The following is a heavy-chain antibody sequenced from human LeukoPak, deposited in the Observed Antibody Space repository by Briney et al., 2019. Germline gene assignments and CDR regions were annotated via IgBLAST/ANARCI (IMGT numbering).Heavy chain of an antibody. D-gene: IGHD5-18*01. CDR2: IYYSGST. Sequence: SETLSLTCTVSGGSISSYYWSWIRQPPGKGLEWIGYIYYSGSTNYNPSLKSRVTISVDTSKNQFSLKLSSVTAADTAVYYCARRAPYSYEWSALDYWGQGTLVTVSS. J-gene: IGHJ4*02. CDR1: GGSISSYY. V-gene: IGHV4-59*08. CDR3: ARRAPYSYEWSALDY.